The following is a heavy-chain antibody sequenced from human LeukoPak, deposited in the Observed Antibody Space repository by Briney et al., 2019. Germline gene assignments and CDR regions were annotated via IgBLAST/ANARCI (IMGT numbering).Heavy chain of an antibody. Sequence: GGSLRLSCAASGFTFSSYSMNRVRQAPGKGLEWVSSISSSSSYIYYADSVKGRFTISRDNAKNSLYLQMNSLRAEDTAVYYCARDANYDAFDIWGQGTMVTVSS. J-gene: IGHJ3*02. D-gene: IGHD4/OR15-4a*01. CDR1: GFTFSSYS. V-gene: IGHV3-21*01. CDR2: ISSSSSYI. CDR3: ARDANYDAFDI.